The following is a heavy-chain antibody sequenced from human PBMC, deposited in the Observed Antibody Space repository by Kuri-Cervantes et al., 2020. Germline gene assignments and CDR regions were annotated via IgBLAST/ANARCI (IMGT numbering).Heavy chain of an antibody. D-gene: IGHD4-23*01. CDR1: GYTFTNYG. J-gene: IGHJ4*02. V-gene: IGHV1-46*01. Sequence: ASVKVSCKASGYTFTNYGLTWVRQAPGQGLEWMGIINPSGGSTSYAQKFQGRVTMTRDTSTSTVYMELSSLRSEDTAVYYCARDRNGGKGHWFDYWGQGTLVTVSS. CDR2: INPSGGST. CDR3: ARDRNGGKGHWFDY.